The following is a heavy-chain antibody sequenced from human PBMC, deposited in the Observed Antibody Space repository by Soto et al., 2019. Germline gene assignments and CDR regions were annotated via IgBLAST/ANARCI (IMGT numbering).Heavy chain of an antibody. CDR1: GYSFTSYW. J-gene: IGHJ4*02. CDR2: IYPNYSDI. CDR3: ARHEGHGANSD. V-gene: IGHV5-51*07. Sequence: EVQLVQSGAEMKKPGESLKISCKASGYSFTSYWIGWVHQMPGKGLEWMGIIYPNYSDIRYSPSFQGQVTISADKSINTAYLQWSSLKASDTALYFCARHEGHGANSDWGQGTLVTVSS. D-gene: IGHD4-17*01.